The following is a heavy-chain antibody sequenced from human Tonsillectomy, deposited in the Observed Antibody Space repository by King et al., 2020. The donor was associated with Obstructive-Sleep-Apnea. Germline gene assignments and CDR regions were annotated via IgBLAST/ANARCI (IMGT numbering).Heavy chain of an antibody. V-gene: IGHV4-39*07. CDR3: ARGGNYGYSANWFDP. CDR2: IYNSGST. J-gene: IGHJ5*02. CDR1: GVSISSSSYY. D-gene: IGHD5-18*01. Sequence: LQLQESGPGLVKPSETLSLTCIVSGVSISSSSYYWGWIRQPPGKGLEWIGSIYNSGSTDYNPPLKSRVSISVDTAKKQFSLKLSSVTAADTAVYYCARGGNYGYSANWFDPWGQGTLVTVSS.